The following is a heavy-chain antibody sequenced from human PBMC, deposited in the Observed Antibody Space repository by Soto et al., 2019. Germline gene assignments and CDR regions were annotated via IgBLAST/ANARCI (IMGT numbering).Heavy chain of an antibody. V-gene: IGHV1-46*02. CDR2: INLRGGTT. CDR3: ARGPDDSDVPRWDY. J-gene: IGHJ4*02. CDR1: GYNFNQYY. D-gene: IGHD4-17*01. Sequence: QVQLMQSGAEVRKPGASVRLSCETSGYNFNQYYIHWVRQAPGQGLEWMGIINLRGGTTEYAHKFRGRVTLTGDTSTSTAYMESRSLRSEDTAIYFCARGPDDSDVPRWDYWGQGTLVTVSS.